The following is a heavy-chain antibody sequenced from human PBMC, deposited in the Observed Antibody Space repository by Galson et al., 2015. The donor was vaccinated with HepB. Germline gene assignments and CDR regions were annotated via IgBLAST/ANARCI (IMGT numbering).Heavy chain of an antibody. CDR2: IFSGGST. V-gene: IGHV3-66*02. CDR1: GFTVGDNY. J-gene: IGHJ6*02. Sequence: SLRLSCAASGFTVGDNYISWVRQAPGKGLEWVSVIFSGGSTFYADSVRGRFTISRDNSKNTVYLQMNSLRPEDTGVYYCARDSDTTSFYFYYGMDIWGQGTTVTVSS. D-gene: IGHD1-14*01. CDR3: ARDSDTTSFYFYYGMDI.